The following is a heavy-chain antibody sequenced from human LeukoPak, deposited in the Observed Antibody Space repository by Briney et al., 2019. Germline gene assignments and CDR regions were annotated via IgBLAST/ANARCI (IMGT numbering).Heavy chain of an antibody. Sequence: GGSLRLSCAASGFTLSDYYMSWIRQAPGKGLEGVSYISSSGSTIYYTDSVKGRFTISRDSAKNSLYLQMDSLRAEDTAVYYCARGGRYSDWVGLGPIDYWGQGTLVTVSS. CDR1: GFTLSDYY. CDR2: ISSSGSTI. V-gene: IGHV3-11*01. D-gene: IGHD3-9*01. CDR3: ARGGRYSDWVGLGPIDY. J-gene: IGHJ4*02.